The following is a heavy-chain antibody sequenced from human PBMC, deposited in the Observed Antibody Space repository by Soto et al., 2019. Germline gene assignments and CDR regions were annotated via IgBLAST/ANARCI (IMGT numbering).Heavy chain of an antibody. CDR3: ARGRTVTTLWGY. V-gene: IGHV3-30-3*01. CDR2: ISYDGSNK. CDR1: GFTFSSYA. D-gene: IGHD4-17*01. J-gene: IGHJ4*02. Sequence: VQLVESGGGVVQPGRSLRLSCAASGFTFSSYAMHWVRQAPGKGLEWVAVISYDGSNKYYADSVKGRFTISRDNSKNTLYLQMNSLRAEDTAVYYCARGRTVTTLWGYWGQGTLVTVSS.